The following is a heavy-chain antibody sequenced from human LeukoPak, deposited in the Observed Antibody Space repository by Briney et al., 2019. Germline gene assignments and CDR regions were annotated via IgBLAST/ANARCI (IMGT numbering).Heavy chain of an antibody. Sequence: SVKLSSTASGYTFTGYYMHSVRQAPGQGLEWMGWINPNSGGTNYEQKFQGRVTMTTDTSTSTAYMELRSLRSDDTAVYYCARVGLLWFGELLQTDNDVFDIWGQGTMVTVSS. CDR3: ARVGLLWFGELLQTDNDVFDI. D-gene: IGHD3-10*01. CDR1: GYTFTGYY. CDR2: INPNSGGT. V-gene: IGHV1-2*02. J-gene: IGHJ3*02.